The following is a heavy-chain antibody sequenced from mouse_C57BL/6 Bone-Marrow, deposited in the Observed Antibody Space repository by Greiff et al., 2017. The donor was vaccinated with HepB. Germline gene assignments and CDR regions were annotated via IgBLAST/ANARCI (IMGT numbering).Heavy chain of an antibody. CDR2: ISYDGSN. V-gene: IGHV3-6*01. CDR3: ARDRDYGNYFYAMDY. CDR1: GYSITSGYY. Sequence: EVQLQESGPGLVKPSQSLSLTCSVTGYSITSGYYWNWIRQFPGNKLEWMGYISYDGSNNYNPSLKNRISITRDTSKNQFFLKLNSVTTEDTATYYCARDRDYGNYFYAMDYWGQGTSVTVSS. J-gene: IGHJ4*01. D-gene: IGHD2-1*01.